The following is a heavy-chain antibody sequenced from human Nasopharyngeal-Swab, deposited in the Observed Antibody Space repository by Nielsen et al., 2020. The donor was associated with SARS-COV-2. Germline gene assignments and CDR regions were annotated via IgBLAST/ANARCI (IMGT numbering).Heavy chain of an antibody. D-gene: IGHD3-22*01. CDR2: ISSSSSTI. Sequence: GGSLRLSCAASGFTFSSYSMNWVRQAPGKGLEWFSYISSSSSTIYYADSVKGRFTISRDNAKKSLYLQMNSLRDEDTAVYYCARGKWNYHDSSGLRTTDDYWGQGTLVTVSS. CDR3: ARGKWNYHDSSGLRTTDDY. V-gene: IGHV3-48*02. J-gene: IGHJ4*02. CDR1: GFTFSSYS.